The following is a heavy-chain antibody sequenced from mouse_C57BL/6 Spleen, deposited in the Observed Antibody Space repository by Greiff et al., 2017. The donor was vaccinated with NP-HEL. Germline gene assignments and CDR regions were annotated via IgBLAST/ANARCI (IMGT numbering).Heavy chain of an antibody. V-gene: IGHV1-69*01. D-gene: IGHD2-2*01. J-gene: IGHJ2*01. CDR1: GYTFTSYW. CDR3: AGSTMVTTDGLDY. Sequence: QVQLKQPGAELVMPGASVKLSCKASGYTFTSYWMHWVKQRPGQGLEWIGEIDPSDSYTNYNQKFKGKSTLTVDKSSSTAYMQLSSLTSEDSAVYYCAGSTMVTTDGLDYWGQGTTLTVSS. CDR2: IDPSDSYT.